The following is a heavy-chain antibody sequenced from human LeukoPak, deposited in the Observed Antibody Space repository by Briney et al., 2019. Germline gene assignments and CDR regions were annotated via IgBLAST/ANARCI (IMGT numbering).Heavy chain of an antibody. CDR2: ISGSGSAR. J-gene: IGHJ1*01. CDR1: GFTFSSHA. CDR3: AKSIHDFWSGYPPPH. V-gene: IGHV3-23*01. Sequence: GGSLRLSCAASGFTFSSHAMSWVRQAPGKGLEWVSSISGSGSARYYADSVKGRFTISRDNSKNTLYLEMNTLRVEDTAAYYCAKSIHDFWSGYPPPHWGQGTLVTVSS. D-gene: IGHD3-3*01.